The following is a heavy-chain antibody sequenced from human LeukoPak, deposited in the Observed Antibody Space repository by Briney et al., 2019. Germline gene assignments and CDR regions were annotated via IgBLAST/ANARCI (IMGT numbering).Heavy chain of an antibody. Sequence: SGTLSLTCAVSGGSISSSNWWSWVRQPPGKGLEWIGEINHSGSTNYNPSLKSRVTISVDTSKNQFSLKLSSVTAADTAVYYCARALDIVATRREINWFDPWGQGTLVTVSS. D-gene: IGHD5-12*01. CDR2: INHSGST. J-gene: IGHJ5*02. CDR1: GGSISSSNW. CDR3: ARALDIVATRREINWFDP. V-gene: IGHV4-4*02.